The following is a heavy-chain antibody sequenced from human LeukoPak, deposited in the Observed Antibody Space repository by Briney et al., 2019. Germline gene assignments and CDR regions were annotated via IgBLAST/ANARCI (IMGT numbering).Heavy chain of an antibody. Sequence: PGGSLRLSCAASGFTFSSYAMSWVRQAPGKGLEWVSAISGSGGSTYYADSVKGRFTISRDNSKNTLYLQMNSLRAEDTAVYYCAKGPSSGYQTYYFDYWGKGTLVTVSS. D-gene: IGHD3-22*01. CDR3: AKGPSSGYQTYYFDY. V-gene: IGHV3-23*01. J-gene: IGHJ4*02. CDR2: ISGSGGST. CDR1: GFTFSSYA.